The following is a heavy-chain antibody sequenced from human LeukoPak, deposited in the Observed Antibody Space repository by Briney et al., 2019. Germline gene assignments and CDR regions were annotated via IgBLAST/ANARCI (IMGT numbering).Heavy chain of an antibody. Sequence: PSETLSLTCAVYGGSFSGYYWSWIRQPPGKGLEWIGEINHSGSTNYNPSLKSRVTISVDTSKNQFSLKLSSVTAADTAVYYCARERDTAMVRGFSNDYWGQGTLVTVSS. D-gene: IGHD5-18*01. V-gene: IGHV4-34*01. CDR2: INHSGST. CDR3: ARERDTAMVRGFSNDY. J-gene: IGHJ4*02. CDR1: GGSFSGYY.